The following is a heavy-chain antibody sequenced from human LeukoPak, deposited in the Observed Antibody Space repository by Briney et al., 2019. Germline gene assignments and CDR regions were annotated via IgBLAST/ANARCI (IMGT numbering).Heavy chain of an antibody. CDR2: ISYDGSNK. CDR3: ARDAIWFGELLYYFDY. CDR1: GFTFSSYA. Sequence: GGSLRLSCAASGFTFSSYAMHWVRQAPGKGLEWVAVISYDGSNKYYADSVKGRFTISRDNSKNTLYLQMNSLRAEDTAVYYCARDAIWFGELLYYFDYWGQGTLVTVSS. V-gene: IGHV3-30-3*01. J-gene: IGHJ4*02. D-gene: IGHD3-10*01.